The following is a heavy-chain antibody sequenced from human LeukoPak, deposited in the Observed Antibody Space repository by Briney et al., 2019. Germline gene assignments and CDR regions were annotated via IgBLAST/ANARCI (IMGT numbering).Heavy chain of an antibody. D-gene: IGHD3-3*01. CDR3: ARRMSPRRYNWFDP. CDR1: GYTFTSYD. J-gene: IGHJ5*02. CDR2: MNPNSGNT. V-gene: IGHV1-8*02. Sequence: ASVKVSCKASGYTFTSYDINWVRQATGQGLEWMGWMNPNSGNTGYAQKFQGRVTMTRNTSISTAYMELSSLRSEDTAVYYCARRMSPRRYNWFDPWGQGTLVTVSS.